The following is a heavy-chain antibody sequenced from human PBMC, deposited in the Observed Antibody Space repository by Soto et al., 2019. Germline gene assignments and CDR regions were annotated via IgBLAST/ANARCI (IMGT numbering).Heavy chain of an antibody. CDR3: ARIGSGIAAAGRLFDY. V-gene: IGHV4-4*02. CDR1: GGSISSSNW. J-gene: IGHJ4*02. CDR2: IYHSGST. Sequence: SETLSLTCAVSGGSISSSNWWSWVRQPPGKGLEWIGEIYHSGSTNYNPSLKSRVTISVDKSKNQFSLKLSSVTAADTAVYYCARIGSGIAAAGRLFDYWGQGTLVTVSS. D-gene: IGHD6-13*01.